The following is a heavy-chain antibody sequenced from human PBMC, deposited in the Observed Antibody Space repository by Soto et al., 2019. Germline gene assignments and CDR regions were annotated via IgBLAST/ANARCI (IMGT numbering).Heavy chain of an antibody. D-gene: IGHD2-15*01. J-gene: IGHJ6*02. Sequence: PGGSLRLSCAASGFTFSSYAMHWVRQAPGKGLEWVAVISYDGSNKYYADSVKGRFTISRDNSKNTLYLQMNSLRAEDTAVYYCVRLGYCSGNSCYPWAPSYYFYGLDVWGQGTTVTVSS. V-gene: IGHV3-30-3*01. CDR3: VRLGYCSGNSCYPWAPSYYFYGLDV. CDR2: ISYDGSNK. CDR1: GFTFSSYA.